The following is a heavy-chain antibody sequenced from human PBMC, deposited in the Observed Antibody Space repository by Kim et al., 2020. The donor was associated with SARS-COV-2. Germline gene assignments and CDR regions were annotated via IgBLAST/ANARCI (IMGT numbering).Heavy chain of an antibody. D-gene: IGHD1-26*01. V-gene: IGHV4-4*09. CDR2: GGS. CDR3: ASLGGTYDY. Sequence: GGSNYNPSLKSRVTISVDTSKNQVSLKLSSVTAADTAVYYCASLGGTYDYWGQGTLVTVSS. J-gene: IGHJ4*02.